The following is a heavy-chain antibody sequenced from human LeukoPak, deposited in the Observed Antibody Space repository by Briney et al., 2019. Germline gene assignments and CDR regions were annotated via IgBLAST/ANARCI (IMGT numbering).Heavy chain of an antibody. V-gene: IGHV3-7*01. CDR3: ARDLAYSRLDY. CDR2: INPDGNKK. CDR1: GLTFSSSW. J-gene: IGHJ4*02. D-gene: IGHD5-18*01. Sequence: GGSLRLSCAVSGLTFSSSWMDWVRQAPGKGLEWVASINPDGNKKYSADSVKGRFTISRDNAENSLYLQMNSLRVKDTAFYYCARDLAYSRLDYWGQGMLVTVSS.